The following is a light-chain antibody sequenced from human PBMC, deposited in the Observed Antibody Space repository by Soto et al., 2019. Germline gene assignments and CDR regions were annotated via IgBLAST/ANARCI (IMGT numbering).Light chain of an antibody. CDR2: GAS. V-gene: IGKV3-20*01. Sequence: EIVLTQSPGTLSLSPGERATLSCRASQSVSSNFLAWYQEKPGQAPRLLIYGASSRATGIPDRLSGSGSGTDFTLTISRLEPEDFAVYYCRQYGRSLGFAVGGGTNVDIK. CDR1: QSVSSNF. J-gene: IGKJ4*01. CDR3: RQYGRSLGFA.